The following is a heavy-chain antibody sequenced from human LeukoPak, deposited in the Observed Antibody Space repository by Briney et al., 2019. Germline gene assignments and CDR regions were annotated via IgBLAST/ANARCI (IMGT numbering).Heavy chain of an antibody. Sequence: SETLSLTCTVSGGSISNYYWSWIRQPPGKGQEWIGYISYIGSTNYNPSLKSRVTISEDTSKNQFSLKLSSVTAADTAVYYCAGSYYYYMDVWGKGTTVTVSS. CDR3: AGSYYYYMDV. CDR2: ISYIGST. J-gene: IGHJ6*03. CDR1: GGSISNYY. V-gene: IGHV4-59*01.